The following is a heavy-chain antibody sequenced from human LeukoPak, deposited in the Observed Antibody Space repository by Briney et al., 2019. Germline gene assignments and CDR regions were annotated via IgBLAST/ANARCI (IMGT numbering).Heavy chain of an antibody. CDR1: GGSISSSSYY. V-gene: IGHV4-39*01. Sequence: SETLSLTCTVSGGSISSSSYYWGWIRQPPGKGLEWIGSIYYSGSTYYNPSVKSRVTISVDTSKNQLSLKLSSVTAADTAVYYCARVARGWLQSNYFDYWGQGTLVTVSS. D-gene: IGHD5-24*01. CDR3: ARVARGWLQSNYFDY. CDR2: IYYSGST. J-gene: IGHJ4*02.